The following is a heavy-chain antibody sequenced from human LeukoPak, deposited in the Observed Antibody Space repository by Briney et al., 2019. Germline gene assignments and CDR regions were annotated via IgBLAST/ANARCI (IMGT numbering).Heavy chain of an antibody. CDR1: GFTVSSNY. Sequence: GGSLRLSCAASGFTVSSNYMSWVRQAPGKGLEWVANIKDDGSDKYYVDSVEGRFSISKDNAKNALYLQMNSLRVEDTAVYYCVPLNWNPPGDFDRWGQGTLVTVSS. V-gene: IGHV3-7*01. CDR3: VPLNWNPPGDFDR. J-gene: IGHJ4*02. D-gene: IGHD1-20*01. CDR2: IKDDGSDK.